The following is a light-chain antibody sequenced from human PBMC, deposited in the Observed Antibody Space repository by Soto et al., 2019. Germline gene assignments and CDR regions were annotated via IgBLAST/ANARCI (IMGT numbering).Light chain of an antibody. CDR1: QSISSY. Sequence: DIQMTQSPSSLSASVGDRVTITCRASQSISSYLNWYQQKPGKAPTLLIYAASNLQSGVPSRFSGSGSETDFTLTISSLQPEDFATYYCQQSYSTLPTFGQGTKVEI. CDR2: AAS. V-gene: IGKV1-39*01. J-gene: IGKJ1*01. CDR3: QQSYSTLPT.